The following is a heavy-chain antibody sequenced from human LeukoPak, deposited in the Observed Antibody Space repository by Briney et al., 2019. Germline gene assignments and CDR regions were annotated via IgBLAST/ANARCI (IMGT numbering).Heavy chain of an antibody. CDR1: GYTLTELS. D-gene: IGHD1-26*01. Sequence: ASVKVSCKVSGYTLTELSMHWVRQAPGKGLEWMGGFDPEDGETIYAQKFQGRVTMTEDTSTDTAYMELSSLRSEDTAAYYCATDPRYSGSSGAFDIWGQGTMVTVSS. J-gene: IGHJ3*02. CDR2: FDPEDGET. CDR3: ATDPRYSGSSGAFDI. V-gene: IGHV1-24*01.